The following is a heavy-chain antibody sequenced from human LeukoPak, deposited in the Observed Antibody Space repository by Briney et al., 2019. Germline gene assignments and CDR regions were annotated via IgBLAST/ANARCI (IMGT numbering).Heavy chain of an antibody. CDR2: ISSSSSYI. Sequence: PGGSLRLSCAASGFTFSSYSMNWVRQAPGKGLDWVSSISSSSSYIYYADSVKGRFTISRDNAKNSLYLQMNSLRAEDTAVYYCARVPGGPDPFDPWGQGTLVTVSS. CDR1: GFTFSSYS. D-gene: IGHD1-14*01. V-gene: IGHV3-21*01. CDR3: ARVPGGPDPFDP. J-gene: IGHJ5*02.